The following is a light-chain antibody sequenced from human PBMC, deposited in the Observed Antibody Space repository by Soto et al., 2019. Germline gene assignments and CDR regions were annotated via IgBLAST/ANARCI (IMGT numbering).Light chain of an antibody. CDR3: QQYDDLPIT. CDR2: DAS. J-gene: IGKJ5*01. CDR1: QDISDF. V-gene: IGKV1-33*01. Sequence: DIQMTQSPSSLFASVGDRVTITCQASQDISDFLNWYYQKPGKAPKVLIYDASKLQTGVPSRFSGRRSGTDFIFTISDLRPDDSGMYYCQQYDDLPITFGQGTRLEIK.